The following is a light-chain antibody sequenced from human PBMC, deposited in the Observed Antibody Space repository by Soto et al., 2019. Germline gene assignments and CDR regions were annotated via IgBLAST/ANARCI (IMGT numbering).Light chain of an antibody. CDR3: QQLSTYSS. CDR1: QGINTF. J-gene: IGKJ4*01. Sequence: DIQLTQSPSFLSASVGDRVTITCRASQGINTFLAWYQQKPGKAPTVLIYDASRLHSGVPSRFSGSGSGTEFTLTINSLQPEDFATYFCQQLSTYSSFGGGTKVEIK. V-gene: IGKV1-9*01. CDR2: DAS.